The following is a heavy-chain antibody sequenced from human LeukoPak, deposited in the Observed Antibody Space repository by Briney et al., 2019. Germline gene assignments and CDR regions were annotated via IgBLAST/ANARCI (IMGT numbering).Heavy chain of an antibody. Sequence: PSETLSLTCTVSDGSISSYHWSWIRQAPGKGLEWIGYIHYTGSTDYNPSLRSRVSISVDTSKNQFSVKLSSVTAADTAVYYCARHGLRWDFDLWGRGTLVTVSS. CDR3: ARHGLRWDFDL. CDR2: IHYTGST. V-gene: IGHV4-59*08. D-gene: IGHD4-17*01. J-gene: IGHJ2*01. CDR1: DGSISSYH.